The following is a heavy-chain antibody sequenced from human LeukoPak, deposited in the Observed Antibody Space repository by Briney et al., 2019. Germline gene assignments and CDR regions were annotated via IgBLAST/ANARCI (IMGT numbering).Heavy chain of an antibody. CDR1: GGSISSYY. CDR3: ARGAPYYYDSSGYSAFDI. J-gene: IGHJ3*02. V-gene: IGHV4-59*01. Sequence: PSETLSLTCTVSGGSISSYYWSWIRQPPGKGLEWIGSIYYSGSTYYNPSLKSRVTISVDTSKNQFSPKLSSVTAADTAVYYCARGAPYYYDSSGYSAFDIWGQGTMVTVSS. D-gene: IGHD3-22*01. CDR2: IYYSGST.